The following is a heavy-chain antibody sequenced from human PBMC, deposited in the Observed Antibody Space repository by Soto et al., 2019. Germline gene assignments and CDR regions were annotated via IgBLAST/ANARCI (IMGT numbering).Heavy chain of an antibody. Sequence: QVQLVQSGAEVKKPGASVKVSCKASGYTFTSYAISWVRQAPGQGLEWMGWISAYNGNTNYAQKFQGRVTMTTDTSTSTAYIELRSLRSDDPAVYYWARDAPPADYWGQGTLVTVSS. CDR3: ARDAPPADY. J-gene: IGHJ4*02. CDR2: ISAYNGNT. V-gene: IGHV1-18*01. CDR1: GYTFTSYA.